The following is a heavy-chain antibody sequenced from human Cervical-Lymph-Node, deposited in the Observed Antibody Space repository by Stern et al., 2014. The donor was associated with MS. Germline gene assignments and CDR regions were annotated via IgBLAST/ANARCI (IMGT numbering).Heavy chain of an antibody. Sequence: QVQLQESGPGLVKPSQTLSLTCTVSGGSISSGDYYWSWIRQPPGKGLEWLGYIYYSGSTYYNPSLKSRITISVDASKNQFSLKLSSVTAADTAVYYCARGARDSSGYYLAYWGQGTLVTVSS. V-gene: IGHV4-30-4*01. CDR3: ARGARDSSGYYLAY. J-gene: IGHJ4*02. CDR1: GGSISSGDYY. D-gene: IGHD3-22*01. CDR2: IYYSGST.